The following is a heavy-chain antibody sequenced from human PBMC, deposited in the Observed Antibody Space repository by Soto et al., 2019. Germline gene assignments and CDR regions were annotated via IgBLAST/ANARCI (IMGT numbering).Heavy chain of an antibody. CDR1: GGSVSSGSNY. Sequence: QLQLQESGPGLVKPSETLSLTCTVSGGSVSSGSNYWGWIRKPPGKGLEWIVSMYFSGSTSYNPSLTSRVTKSVDTSKNQFSLKLTSVTAADTAVYYCARPPVTIRGLGAVDIWGQGTMVTVSS. D-gene: IGHD4-4*01. CDR3: ARPPVTIRGLGAVDI. V-gene: IGHV4-39*01. CDR2: MYFSGST. J-gene: IGHJ3*02.